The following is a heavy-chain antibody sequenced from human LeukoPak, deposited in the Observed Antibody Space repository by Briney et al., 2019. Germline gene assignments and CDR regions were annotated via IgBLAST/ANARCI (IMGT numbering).Heavy chain of an antibody. V-gene: IGHV4-61*02. CDR1: GGSISSGSYY. J-gene: IGHJ6*03. Sequence: SETLSLTCTVSGGSISSGSYYWSWIRQPAGKGLEWIGRIYSSGSTNYNPSLKSRVTISLDTSKNQFSLKLSSVTAADTAVYYCARVDYYYYMDVWGKGTTVTISS. CDR2: IYSSGST. CDR3: ARVDYYYYMDV.